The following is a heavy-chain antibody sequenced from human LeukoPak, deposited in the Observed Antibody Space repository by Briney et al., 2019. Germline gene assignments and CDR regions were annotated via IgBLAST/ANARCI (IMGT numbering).Heavy chain of an antibody. J-gene: IGHJ4*02. Sequence: GASVKVSCKASGGTFSSYAISWVRQAPGQGLEWMGGIIPIFGTANYAQKFQGRVTITVDESTSTAYMELSSLRSEDTAVYYCARDLGYCTNGVCHTRFDYWGQGTLVTVSS. CDR3: ARDLGYCTNGVCHTRFDY. V-gene: IGHV1-69*13. CDR2: IIPIFGTA. CDR1: GGTFSSYA. D-gene: IGHD2-8*01.